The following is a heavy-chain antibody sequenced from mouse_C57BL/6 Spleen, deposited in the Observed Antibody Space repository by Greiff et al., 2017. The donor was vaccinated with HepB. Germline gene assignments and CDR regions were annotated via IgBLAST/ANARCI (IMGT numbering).Heavy chain of an antibody. CDR3: ARVRSGTGYFDY. CDR1: GYTFTSYW. V-gene: IGHV1-69*01. J-gene: IGHJ2*01. Sequence: QVQLQQPGAELVMPGASVKLSCKASGYTFTSYWMHWVKQRPGQGLEWIGEIDPSDSYTNYNQKFKGKSTLTVDESSSTAYMQLSSLTSEDSAVYYCARVRSGTGYFDYWGQGTTLTVSS. D-gene: IGHD4-1*01. CDR2: IDPSDSYT.